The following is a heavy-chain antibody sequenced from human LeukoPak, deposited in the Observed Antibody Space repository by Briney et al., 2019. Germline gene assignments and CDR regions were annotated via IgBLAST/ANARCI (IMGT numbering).Heavy chain of an antibody. CDR2: INHSGST. D-gene: IGHD3-9*01. CDR3: ARGILTGYYIARYYFDY. J-gene: IGHJ4*02. V-gene: IGHV4-34*01. Sequence: SETLSLTCAVYGGSFSGYYWRWIRQPPGKGLEWIGEINHSGSTNYNPSLKSRVTISVDTSKNQFSLRLSSVTAADTAVYYCARGILTGYYIARYYFDYWGQGTLVTVSS. CDR1: GGSFSGYY.